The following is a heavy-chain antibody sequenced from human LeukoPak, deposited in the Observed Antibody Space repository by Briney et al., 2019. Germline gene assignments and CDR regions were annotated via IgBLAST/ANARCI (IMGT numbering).Heavy chain of an antibody. CDR2: ISGTGGST. Sequence: GGSLRLSCAASGFTFSSYAMSWVRQAPGKGLEWVSGISGTGGSTYFADSVKGRFTISRDNSKNTLYLQMNSLRAEDTAVYYCARGHSTVADLDYWGQGTLVTVSS. V-gene: IGHV3-23*01. D-gene: IGHD6-19*01. CDR1: GFTFSSYA. J-gene: IGHJ4*02. CDR3: ARGHSTVADLDY.